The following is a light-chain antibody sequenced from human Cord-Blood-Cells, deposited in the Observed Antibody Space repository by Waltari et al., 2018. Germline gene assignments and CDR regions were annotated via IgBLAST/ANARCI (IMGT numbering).Light chain of an antibody. CDR1: SSNIGSNT. V-gene: IGLV1-44*01. CDR2: RNN. J-gene: IGLJ3*02. CDR3: AAWDDSLNGWV. Sequence: QSVLTQPPSASATPGQRVTISCSGSSSNIGSNTVNWYQQLPGTAPKLLIYRNNQRPSGVPDRFSGSKSGTSASLAISGLQSEDEADYYCAAWDDSLNGWVFGGGTKLTVL.